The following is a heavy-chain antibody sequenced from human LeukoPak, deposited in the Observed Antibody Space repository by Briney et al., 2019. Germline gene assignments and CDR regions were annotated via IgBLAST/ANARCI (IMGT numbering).Heavy chain of an antibody. Sequence: SETLSLTCTVSGGSIYSSSFYWGWIRQSPGKGLEWIGSICYSGSTYYNPSLKSRVTISVDTSKNQLSLKLSSVTAADTAVYYCARRAYCSTTSCYYEDNYGMDVWGQGTTVTVSS. V-gene: IGHV4-39*01. CDR1: GGSIYSSSFY. J-gene: IGHJ6*02. CDR2: ICYSGST. CDR3: ARRAYCSTTSCYYEDNYGMDV. D-gene: IGHD2-2*01.